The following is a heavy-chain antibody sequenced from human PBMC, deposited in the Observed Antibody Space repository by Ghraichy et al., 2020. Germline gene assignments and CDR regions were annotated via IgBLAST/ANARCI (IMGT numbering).Heavy chain of an antibody. CDR3: AREGPPGGMTQSDY. CDR2: IYYSGST. D-gene: IGHD2-15*01. Sequence: SQTLSLTCTVSGGSISSGGYYWSWIRQHPGKGLEWIGYIYYSGSTYYNPSLKSRVTISVDTSKNQFSLKLSSVTAADTAVYYCAREGPPGGMTQSDYWGQGTLVTVSS. J-gene: IGHJ4*02. V-gene: IGHV4-31*02. CDR1: GGSISSGGYY.